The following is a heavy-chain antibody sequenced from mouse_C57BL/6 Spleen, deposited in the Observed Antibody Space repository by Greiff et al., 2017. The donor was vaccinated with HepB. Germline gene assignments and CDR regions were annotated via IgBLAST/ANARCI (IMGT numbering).Heavy chain of an antibody. CDR3: AKNGITTVVATRYFDV. J-gene: IGHJ1*03. CDR1: GFSLTSYG. V-gene: IGHV2-4*01. Sequence: QVQLKESGPGLVQPSQSLSITCTVSGFSLTSYGVHWVRQPPGKGLEWLGVIWSGGSTDYNAAFISRLSISKDNSKSQVFFKMNSLQADDTAIYYCAKNGITTVVATRYFDVWGTGTTVTVSS. D-gene: IGHD1-1*01. CDR2: IWSGGST.